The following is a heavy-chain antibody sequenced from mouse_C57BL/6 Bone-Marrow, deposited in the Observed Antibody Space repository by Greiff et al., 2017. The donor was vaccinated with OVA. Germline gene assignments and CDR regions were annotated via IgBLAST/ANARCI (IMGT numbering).Heavy chain of an antibody. Sequence: QVQLKESGAELVKPGASVKISCKASGYTFTDYYINWVKQRPGQGLEWIGKISPGSGSTYYNEKFKGKATLTADKSSSTAYMQLSSLTSEDSAVYFCAREYMITTGPHWYFDVWGTGTTVTVSS. CDR3: AREYMITTGPHWYFDV. CDR1: GYTFTDYY. CDR2: ISPGSGST. V-gene: IGHV1-77*01. D-gene: IGHD2-4*01. J-gene: IGHJ1*03.